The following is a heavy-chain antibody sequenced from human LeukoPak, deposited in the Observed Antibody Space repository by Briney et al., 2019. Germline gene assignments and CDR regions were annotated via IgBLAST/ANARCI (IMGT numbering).Heavy chain of an antibody. J-gene: IGHJ4*02. V-gene: IGHV4-34*01. CDR2: INHSGSS. Sequence: PSETLSLTCAVYGGSFSGYYWSWIRQPPGKGLKWIGEINHSGSSNYNPSLKSRVTISLDASKNQFSLRLSSLTAADTAVYYCASGRVVGATWVEDWGQGTLVTVSS. CDR1: GGSFSGYY. CDR3: ASGRVVGATWVED. D-gene: IGHD1-26*01.